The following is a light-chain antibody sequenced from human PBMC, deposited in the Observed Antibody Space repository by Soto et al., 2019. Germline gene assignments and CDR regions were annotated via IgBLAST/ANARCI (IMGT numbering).Light chain of an antibody. CDR2: WAS. CDR3: QQCYTTPPT. Sequence: DIVMTQSPDSLAVSLGERATINCKSSQSVLYSSNNKNYLAWYQQKPGQPPKLLIYWASTRESGVPDRFSGSGSGTDFTLTISSLQAEDVAVYYGQQCYTTPPTFGQGTKVEIK. CDR1: QSVLYSSNNKNY. V-gene: IGKV4-1*01. J-gene: IGKJ1*01.